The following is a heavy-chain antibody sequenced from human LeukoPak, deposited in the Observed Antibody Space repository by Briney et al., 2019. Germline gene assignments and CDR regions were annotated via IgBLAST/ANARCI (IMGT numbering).Heavy chain of an antibody. CDR3: ASVRVG. D-gene: IGHD3-22*01. Sequence: QPGGSPILSCAASGFTFSRYSMNWVRQAPGKGLEWVSYISSSNNTIDYADSVKGRFSISRDNAKNSLYLQMNSLRAEDTAVYYCASVRVGWGQGTLVTVSS. V-gene: IGHV3-48*04. J-gene: IGHJ4*02. CDR1: GFTFSRYS. CDR2: ISSSNNTI.